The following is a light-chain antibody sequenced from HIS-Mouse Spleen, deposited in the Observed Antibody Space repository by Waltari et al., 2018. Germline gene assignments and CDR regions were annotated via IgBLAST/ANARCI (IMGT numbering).Light chain of an antibody. CDR2: EGS. CDR1: SSAVGSYNL. V-gene: IGLV2-23*01. Sequence: QSALTQPASVSGSPGQSLTISCPATSSAVGSYNLVSWYQQHPGKAPKLMIYEGSKRPSGVSNRFSGSKSGNTASLTISGLQAEDEADYYCCSYAGSSTWVFGGGTKLTVL. CDR3: CSYAGSSTWV. J-gene: IGLJ3*02.